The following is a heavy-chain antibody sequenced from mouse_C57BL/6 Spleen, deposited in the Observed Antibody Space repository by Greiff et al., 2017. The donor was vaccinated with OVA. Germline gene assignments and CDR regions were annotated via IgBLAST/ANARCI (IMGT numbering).Heavy chain of an antibody. V-gene: IGHV1-80*01. CDR3: ASSGPHWYFDV. J-gene: IGHJ1*03. CDR1: GYAFSSYW. D-gene: IGHD3-2*02. Sequence: VQLVESGAELVKPGASVKISCKASGYAFSSYWMNWVKQRPGKGLEWIGQIYPGDGDTNYNGKFKGKATLTADKSSSTAYMQLSSLTSEDSAVYFCASSGPHWYFDVWGTGTTVTVSS. CDR2: IYPGDGDT.